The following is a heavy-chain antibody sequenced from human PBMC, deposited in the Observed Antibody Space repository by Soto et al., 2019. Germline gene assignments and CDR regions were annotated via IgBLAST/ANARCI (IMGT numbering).Heavy chain of an antibody. Sequence: QVQLVQSGAEVKKPGSSVKVSCKASGGTFSSYTISWVRQAPGQGLAWMGRIIPILGISNYAQKFQGRVTITADKSTSTAYMELSSLRAEDTAVYYCARASGYSYGLSYFDYWGQGTLVTVSS. V-gene: IGHV1-69*02. D-gene: IGHD5-18*01. CDR1: GGTFSSYT. CDR3: ARASGYSYGLSYFDY. CDR2: IIPILGIS. J-gene: IGHJ4*02.